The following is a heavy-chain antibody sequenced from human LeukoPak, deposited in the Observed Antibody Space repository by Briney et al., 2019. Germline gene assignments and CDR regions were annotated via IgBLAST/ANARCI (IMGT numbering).Heavy chain of an antibody. CDR2: INSDGSIT. CDR3: ARGTGYYYNYFDY. D-gene: IGHD3/OR15-3a*01. J-gene: IGHJ4*02. V-gene: IGHV3-74*01. CDR1: GFTFSSSW. Sequence: PGGSLRLSCAASGFTFSSSWMHWVRQAPGKGPVWVSRINSDGSITNYADSVKGRFTISRDNAKNTLYLEMNSLRAEDTAVYYCARGTGYYYNYFDYWGQGTLVTVSS.